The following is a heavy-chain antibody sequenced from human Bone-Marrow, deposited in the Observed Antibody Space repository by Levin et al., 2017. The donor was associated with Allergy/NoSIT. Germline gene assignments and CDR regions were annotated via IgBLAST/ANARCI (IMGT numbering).Heavy chain of an antibody. CDR2: INSDGSST. J-gene: IGHJ6*02. CDR1: GFTFSSYW. V-gene: IGHV3-74*01. Sequence: PGGSLRLSCAASGFTFSSYWMHWVRQAPGKGLVWVSRINSDGSSTSYADSVKGRFTISRDNAKNTLYLQMNSLRAEDTAVYYCARRDSSSSVIVAYYYYGMDVWGQGTTVTVSS. CDR3: ARRDSSSSVIVAYYYYGMDV. D-gene: IGHD6-6*01.